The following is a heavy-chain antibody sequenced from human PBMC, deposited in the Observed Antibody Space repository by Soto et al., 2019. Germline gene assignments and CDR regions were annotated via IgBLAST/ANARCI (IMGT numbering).Heavy chain of an antibody. D-gene: IGHD3-10*01. CDR1: GFTFSYYY. J-gene: IGHJ6*02. V-gene: IGHV3-11*01. Sequence: GASLRLSCTASGFTFSYYYMTWIRQAPGKGLEWLSYISSGGFTIYYADSVKGRFTVSRDNAKNSMYLQMNTLRVEDTAVYYCARDPGIYYGMDVWGQGTTVTVSS. CDR3: ARDPGIYYGMDV. CDR2: ISSGGFTI.